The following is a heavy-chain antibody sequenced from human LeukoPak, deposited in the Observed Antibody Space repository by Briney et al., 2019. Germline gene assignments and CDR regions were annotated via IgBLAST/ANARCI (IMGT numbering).Heavy chain of an antibody. CDR1: GGSISSSSYS. CDR3: ARFGLGWPGAFDI. CDR2: IYYSGST. Sequence: TSSETLSLTCTVSGGSISSSSYSWGWIRQPPGKGLEWIGNIYYSGSTNYNPSLKSRVTISVDTSKNQFSLKLSSVTAADTAVYYCARFGLGWPGAFDIWGQGTMVTVSS. V-gene: IGHV4-39*07. J-gene: IGHJ3*02. D-gene: IGHD3-16*01.